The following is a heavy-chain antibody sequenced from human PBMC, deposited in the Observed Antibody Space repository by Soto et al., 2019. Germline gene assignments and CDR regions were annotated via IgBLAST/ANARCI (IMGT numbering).Heavy chain of an antibody. J-gene: IGHJ4*02. CDR2: IIPIFGTA. D-gene: IGHD1-20*01. CDR3: ARETKYNWNTFDY. V-gene: IGHV1-69*13. CDR1: GCTFSSYA. Sequence: SVKVSCKASGCTFSSYAISWVRQAPGQVLEWMGGIIPIFGTANYAQKFQGRVTITADESTSTAYMELSSLRSEDTAVYYCARETKYNWNTFDYWGQGTLVTVSS.